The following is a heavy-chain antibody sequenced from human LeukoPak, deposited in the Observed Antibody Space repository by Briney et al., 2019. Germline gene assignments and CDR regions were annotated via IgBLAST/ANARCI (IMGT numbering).Heavy chain of an antibody. D-gene: IGHD7-27*01. J-gene: IGHJ4*02. CDR1: GGSISSYY. CDR2: IYYSGST. V-gene: IGHV4-59*01. Sequence: LETLSLTCTVSGGSISSYYWSWIRQPPGKGLEWIGYIYYSGSTNYNPSLKSRVTISVDTSKNQFSLKLSSVTAADTAVYYCARAVELGLYYFDYWGQGTLVTVSS. CDR3: ARAVELGLYYFDY.